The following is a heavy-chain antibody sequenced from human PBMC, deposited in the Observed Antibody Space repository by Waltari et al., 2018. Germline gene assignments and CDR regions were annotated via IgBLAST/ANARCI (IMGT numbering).Heavy chain of an antibody. Sequence: EVQLVESGGGLVQPGGSLRLSCAASGFTFSSYWMSWVRQAPGKGLEWVANIKQDGSEKYYVDSVKGRFTISRDNAKNSLYLQMNSLRAEDTAVYYCARASYDFWSGYTPFDYGGQGTLVTVSS. CDR2: IKQDGSEK. CDR1: GFTFSSYW. CDR3: ARASYDFWSGYTPFDY. V-gene: IGHV3-7*01. J-gene: IGHJ4*02. D-gene: IGHD3-3*01.